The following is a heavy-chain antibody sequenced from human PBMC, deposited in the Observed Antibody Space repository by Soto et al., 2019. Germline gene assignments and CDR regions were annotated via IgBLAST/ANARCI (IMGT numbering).Heavy chain of an antibody. D-gene: IGHD6-19*01. V-gene: IGHV3-74*01. CDR1: GFTFGNYW. CDR2: INSDGSSL. CDR3: ARRLVVTTTHAYYYYALDV. Sequence: EVKLVESGGGLVQPGGSLRLSCAASGFTFGNYWMHWVRQFPGKGLEWVARINSDGSSLIYADSVKGRFTISRDNAKNKLYLEKMSLRGEDSAVYFCARRLVVTTTHAYYYYALDVWGQGTTVTVS. J-gene: IGHJ6*02.